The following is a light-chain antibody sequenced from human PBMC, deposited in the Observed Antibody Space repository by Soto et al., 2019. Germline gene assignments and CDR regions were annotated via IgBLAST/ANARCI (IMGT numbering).Light chain of an antibody. Sequence: IVMTQSPATLSVSPGERATLSCRASQSISTELAWYQQKPGQPPRLLIYSASTRATGVPARFTGSGSGSEFTLTISGLQYEDFAVYYCQRGHNWPLTFGQGTRLEI. CDR1: QSISTE. V-gene: IGKV3-15*01. J-gene: IGKJ2*01. CDR2: SAS. CDR3: QRGHNWPLT.